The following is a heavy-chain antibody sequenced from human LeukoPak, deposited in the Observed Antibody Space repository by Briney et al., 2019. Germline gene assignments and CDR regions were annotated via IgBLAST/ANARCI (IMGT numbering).Heavy chain of an antibody. CDR1: GFTFSNVW. CDR2: IRSKTHGETI. V-gene: IGHV3-15*07. CDR3: ATEVIIAVTGNDY. D-gene: IGHD6-19*01. Sequence: MPGGSLRLSCAASGFTFSNVWMNWVRQAPGKGLEWVGRIRSKTHGETIDYAAPVRGRFTISRDDSKNTLYLQLNSLKTEDTAVYYCATEVIIAVTGNDYWGQGSLVTVSS. J-gene: IGHJ4*02.